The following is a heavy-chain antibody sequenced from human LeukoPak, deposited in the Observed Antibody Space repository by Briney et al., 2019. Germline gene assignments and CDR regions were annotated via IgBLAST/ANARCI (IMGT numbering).Heavy chain of an antibody. CDR2: IRYDGSNK. D-gene: IGHD4-23*01. J-gene: IGHJ3*02. Sequence: PGGSLRLSCAASGFTFSSYGMHWVRQAPGKGLEWVAFIRYDGSNKYYADSVKGRFTISRDNSKNTLYLQMNSLRAEDTAVYYCAKDLTVVTPVDIWGQGTMVTVSS. V-gene: IGHV3-30*02. CDR1: GFTFSSYG. CDR3: AKDLTVVTPVDI.